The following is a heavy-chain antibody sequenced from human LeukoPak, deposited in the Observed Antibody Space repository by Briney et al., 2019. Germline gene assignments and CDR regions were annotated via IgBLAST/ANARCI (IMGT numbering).Heavy chain of an antibody. V-gene: IGHV4-39*07. CDR2: IAYSGST. D-gene: IGHD7-27*01. CDR3: ASLRTGATYYYYGMDV. Sequence: PSETLSLTCTVSGDSSTNSLYYWGWIRQPPGKGLEWIGSIAYSGSTYYNPSLKSRATISVDTSKNQFSLKLSSVTAADTAVYYCASLRTGATYYYYGMDVWGQGTTVTVSS. CDR1: GDSSTNSLYY. J-gene: IGHJ6*02.